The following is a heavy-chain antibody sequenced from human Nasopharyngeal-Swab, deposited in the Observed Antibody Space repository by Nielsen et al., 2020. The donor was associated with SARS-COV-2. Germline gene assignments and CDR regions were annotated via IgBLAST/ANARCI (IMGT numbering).Heavy chain of an antibody. D-gene: IGHD6-19*01. Sequence: ASVKVSCQASGFTFTTYDINWVRQASGQGPEWMGWMTPKTGYTGYAQKFQGRVTMTWNTSISIAYMDLSSLTSEDTAVYYCAKGGPVAFDYWGQGSLVIVSS. CDR1: GFTFTTYD. J-gene: IGHJ4*02. CDR3: AKGGPVAFDY. CDR2: MTPKTGYT. V-gene: IGHV1-8*01.